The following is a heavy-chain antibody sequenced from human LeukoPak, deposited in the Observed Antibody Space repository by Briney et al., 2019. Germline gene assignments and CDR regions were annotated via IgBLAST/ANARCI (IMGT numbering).Heavy chain of an antibody. CDR3: ARHGSASGWYRSHFDY. CDR2: IYYSGST. V-gene: IGHV4-39*01. D-gene: IGHD6-19*01. CDR1: GGPISSSSYY. J-gene: IGHJ4*02. Sequence: PSETLSLTCTVSGGPISSSSYYWGWIRQPPGKGLEWIGSIYYSGSTYYSPSLKSRVTMSVDTSKNQFSLKLSSVTAADTAVYYCARHGSASGWYRSHFDYWGQGTLVTVSS.